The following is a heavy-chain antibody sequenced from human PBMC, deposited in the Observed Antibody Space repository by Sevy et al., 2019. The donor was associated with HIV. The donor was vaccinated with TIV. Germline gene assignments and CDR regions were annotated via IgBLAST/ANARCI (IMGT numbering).Heavy chain of an antibody. D-gene: IGHD2-8*01. J-gene: IGHJ4*01. CDR2: LSFGCGKI. V-gene: IGHV3-23*01. CDR3: AREGCTKPHDY. Sequence: GGSLRLSCAASGFTFNIYSMSWVRQTPGKGLEWVATLSFGCGKINHADSVKGRFTMSRDDSKNAVYLQMNNPRVEDTGIYYCAREGCTKPHDYWGQGTLVTVSS. CDR1: GFTFNIYS.